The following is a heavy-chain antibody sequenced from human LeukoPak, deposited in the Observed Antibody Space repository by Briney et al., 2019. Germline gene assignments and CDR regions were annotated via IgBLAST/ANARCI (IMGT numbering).Heavy chain of an antibody. CDR1: GYTFTSYG. V-gene: IGHV1-18*04. D-gene: IGHD3-9*01. CDR2: ISAYNGNT. J-gene: IGHJ3*02. Sequence: ASVKVSCKASGYTFTSYGISWVRQAPGQGLEWMGWISAYNGNTNYAQKLQGRVTMTTDTSTSTAYMELGSLRSDDTAVYYCARGRYFDWLLFSVGAFDIWGQGTMVTVSS. CDR3: ARGRYFDWLLFSVGAFDI.